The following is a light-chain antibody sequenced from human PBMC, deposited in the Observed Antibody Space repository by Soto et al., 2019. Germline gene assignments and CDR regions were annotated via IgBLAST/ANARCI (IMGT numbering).Light chain of an antibody. V-gene: IGKV3-20*01. CDR3: QQYGTSPPLT. J-gene: IGKJ4*01. CDR1: QSVGSSY. Sequence: EIVLTQSPGTLSLSPGERATLSCRASQSVGSSYLAWYQQKPGQAPRLLIYDASSRATGIPDRFSGSGSATDFTLTISRLEPEDFAVYYCQQYGTSPPLTFGGGTKVDIK. CDR2: DAS.